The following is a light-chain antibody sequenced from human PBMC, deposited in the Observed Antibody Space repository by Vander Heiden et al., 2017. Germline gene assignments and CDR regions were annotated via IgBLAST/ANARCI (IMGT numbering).Light chain of an antibody. CDR2: AES. J-gene: IGKJ1*01. Sequence: EIVLTQSAGSLYLSPGERATLSCRASQSVSSSYLAWYQQKPSQGPRLLIFAESSRATGIPDTFSGSGGGTDVALTISRREPEDFAVYYCHRDGCSPSWTFGQGTKVEIK. CDR1: QSVSSSY. V-gene: IGKV3-20*01. CDR3: HRDGCSPSWT.